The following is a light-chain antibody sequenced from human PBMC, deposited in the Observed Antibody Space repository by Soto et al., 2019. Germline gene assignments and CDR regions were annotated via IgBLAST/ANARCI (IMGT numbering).Light chain of an antibody. Sequence: AIPMTQSPSSLSASVGDRVTITCRASQGIRNDLGWYQQKPGKAPKLLIYAASSLQSGVPSRFSGSGSGTDFTLTISTLQPEDFATYYCLQDYNYPYTFGQGTKLEIK. V-gene: IGKV1-6*01. CDR2: AAS. CDR1: QGIRND. J-gene: IGKJ2*01. CDR3: LQDYNYPYT.